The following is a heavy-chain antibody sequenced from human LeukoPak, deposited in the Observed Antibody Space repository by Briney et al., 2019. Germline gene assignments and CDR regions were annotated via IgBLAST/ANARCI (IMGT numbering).Heavy chain of an antibody. V-gene: IGHV3-23*01. CDR1: GFTFTSYS. CDR3: AKGGKWDVTPFDY. D-gene: IGHD1-26*01. Sequence: RGSLRLSCAASGFTFTSYSMNWVRQAPGKGLGWVSTISGGGGSTYYADSVKGRFTISRDNSKNTLYLQVNSLRAEDTAVYYCAKGGKWDVTPFDYWGQGTLVTVSS. J-gene: IGHJ4*02. CDR2: ISGGGGST.